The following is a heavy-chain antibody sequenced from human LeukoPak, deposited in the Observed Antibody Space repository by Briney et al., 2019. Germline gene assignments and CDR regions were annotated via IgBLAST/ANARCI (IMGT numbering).Heavy chain of an antibody. Sequence: ASLKVSFTASGYTFTGFYMHWVPQAPGQGLEWMGWINPNSGGTNYAQKFQGRVTMTRDTSISTAYMELSRLRSDDTAVYYCARDRGYSYGYYYYYGMDVWGQGTTVTVSS. CDR2: INPNSGGT. J-gene: IGHJ6*02. CDR3: ARDRGYSYGYYYYYGMDV. CDR1: GYTFTGFY. V-gene: IGHV1-2*02. D-gene: IGHD5-18*01.